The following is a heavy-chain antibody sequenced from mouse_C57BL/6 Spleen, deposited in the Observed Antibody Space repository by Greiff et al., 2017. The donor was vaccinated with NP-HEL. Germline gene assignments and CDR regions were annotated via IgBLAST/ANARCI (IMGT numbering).Heavy chain of an antibody. CDR2: ISSGSSTI. V-gene: IGHV5-17*01. CDR3: ARGNWYFDV. J-gene: IGHJ1*03. CDR1: GFTFSDYG. Sequence: EVQLVESGGGLVKPGGSLKLSCAASGFTFSDYGMHWVRQAPEKGLEWVAYISSGSSTIYYADTVKGRFTISRDNAKNTLFLQRTSLRSEDTAMYYCARGNWYFDVWGTGTTVTVSS.